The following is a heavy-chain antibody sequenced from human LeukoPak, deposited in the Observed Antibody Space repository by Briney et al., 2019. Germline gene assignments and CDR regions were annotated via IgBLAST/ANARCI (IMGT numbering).Heavy chain of an antibody. D-gene: IGHD5-18*01. CDR3: AKGGYNFAGEDYFDF. Sequence: GGSLRLSCAASGFTFSSAWMSWVRQAPGKGLDWVGRIRSKPDGGTTDYAAPVKGRFTISRDDSKNTLYLQMNSLKIEDTAVYYCAKGGYNFAGEDYFDFWGQGTLVTVSS. CDR1: GFTFSSAW. CDR2: IRSKPDGGTT. V-gene: IGHV3-15*01. J-gene: IGHJ4*02.